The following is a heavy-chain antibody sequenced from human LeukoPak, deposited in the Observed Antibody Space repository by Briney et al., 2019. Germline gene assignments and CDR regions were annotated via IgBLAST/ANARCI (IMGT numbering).Heavy chain of an antibody. V-gene: IGHV3-15*01. CDR3: TTDVGYCSSTSCGPLYYYYYYMDV. D-gene: IGHD2-2*01. CDR2: IKSKTDGGTT. Sequence: GGSLRLSCAASGFTFSNAWMSWVRQAPGKGLEWVGRIKSKTDGGTTDYAAPVKGRFTISRDDSKNTLYLQMNSLKTEDTAVYYCTTDVGYCSSTSCGPLYYYYYYMDVWGKGTTVTVSS. CDR1: GFTFSNAW. J-gene: IGHJ6*03.